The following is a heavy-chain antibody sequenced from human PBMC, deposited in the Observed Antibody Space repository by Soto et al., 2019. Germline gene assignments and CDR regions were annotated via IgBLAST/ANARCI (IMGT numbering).Heavy chain of an antibody. CDR1: GFIFSGSA. V-gene: IGHV3-73*01. D-gene: IGHD3-22*01. J-gene: IGHJ4*02. CDR3: TRHVGGYDSSGYTDY. Sequence: GGSLRLSCAASGFIFSGSALHWVRQASGKGLEWVGRIRSKTNNYATDYAASVKGRFTISRDDSKSTAYLQMNSLRTEDTAVYYCTRHVGGYDSSGYTDYWGQGTLVTVSS. CDR2: IRSKTNNYAT.